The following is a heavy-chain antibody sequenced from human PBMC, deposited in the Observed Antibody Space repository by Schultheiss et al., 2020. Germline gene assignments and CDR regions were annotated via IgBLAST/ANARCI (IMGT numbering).Heavy chain of an antibody. Sequence: SGPTLVKPTETLTLTCTVSGFSLSNARMGVSWIRQPPGKALEWLAHIFSNDEKSYSTSLKSRLTISKDTSKSQVVLTMTNMDPVDTATYYCARIRRQWLVHWYFDLWGRGTLVTVSS. CDR3: ARIRRQWLVHWYFDL. V-gene: IGHV2-26*01. CDR2: IFSNDEK. J-gene: IGHJ2*01. D-gene: IGHD6-19*01. CDR1: GFSLSNARMG.